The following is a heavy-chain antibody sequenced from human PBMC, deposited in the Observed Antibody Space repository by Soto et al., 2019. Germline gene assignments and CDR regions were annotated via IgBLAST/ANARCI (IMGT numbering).Heavy chain of an antibody. D-gene: IGHD3-22*01. CDR1: GGSFNRHT. Sequence: QVQLVQSGAEVRKPGSSVRVSCKASGGSFNRHTISWVRQAPGQGLEWMGGIIPIFGTANHAQKFQGRVTIIADESTSTVYMGLGSLGSDDTAIYYCARGWGYDSTDYYYAYWGQGTLVIVSS. CDR3: ARGWGYDSTDYYYAY. V-gene: IGHV1-69*01. J-gene: IGHJ4*02. CDR2: IIPIFGTA.